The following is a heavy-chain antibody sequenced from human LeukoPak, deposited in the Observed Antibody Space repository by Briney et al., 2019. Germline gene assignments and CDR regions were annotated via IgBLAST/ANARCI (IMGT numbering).Heavy chain of an antibody. Sequence: SETLSLTCSVSGDSMSGYYWSWIRQPPGKGLVWIGYMYYSGTTNYNPSLKSRVTISADTSKNHFSLKLYSVTAADTAVYYCARTSGSPKAFDYWGQGTLVTVSS. CDR2: MYYSGTT. J-gene: IGHJ4*02. CDR1: GDSMSGYY. V-gene: IGHV4-59*08. CDR3: ARTSGSPKAFDY. D-gene: IGHD1-26*01.